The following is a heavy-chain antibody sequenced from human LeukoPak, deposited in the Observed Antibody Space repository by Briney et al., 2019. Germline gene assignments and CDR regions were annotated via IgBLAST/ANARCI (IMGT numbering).Heavy chain of an antibody. CDR3: ARGPITMIVVVPGYFDY. CDR1: GYTFTGYY. V-gene: IGHV1-2*02. D-gene: IGHD3-22*01. CDR2: INPNSGGT. J-gene: IGHJ4*02. Sequence: ASVKVSCKASGYTFTGYYMHWVRQAPGQGLEWMGWINPNSGGTNYAQKFQGRVTMTRDTSISTAYMELSRLRSDDTAVYYCARGPITMIVVVPGYFDYWGQGTLVTVSS.